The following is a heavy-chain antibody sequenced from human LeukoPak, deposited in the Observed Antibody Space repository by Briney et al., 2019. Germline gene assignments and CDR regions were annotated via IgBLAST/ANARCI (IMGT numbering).Heavy chain of an antibody. CDR3: ARSLAAAGIN. CDR1: GGSISSGGHY. J-gene: IGHJ4*02. CDR2: SHHSACT. V-gene: IGHV4-39*01. Sequence: KPSETLSLTCTVSGGSISSGGHYWGWIRQPPGKGLEWIGTSHHSACTSYNPSLKSRFTISLDTSKNQFSLKLGSVTASDTAVYFCARSLAAAGINWGQGTLVMVSS. D-gene: IGHD6-13*01.